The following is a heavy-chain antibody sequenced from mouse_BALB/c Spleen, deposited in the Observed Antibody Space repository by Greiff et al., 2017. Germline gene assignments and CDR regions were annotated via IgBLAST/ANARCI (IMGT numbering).Heavy chain of an antibody. Sequence: EVMLVESGGGLVQPKGSLKLSCAASGFTFNTYAMNWVRQAPGKGLEWVARIRSKSNNYATYYADSVKDRFTISRDDSQSMLYLQMNNLKTEDTAMYYCVRQSLYGYDEAWFAYWGQGTLVTVSA. CDR1: GFTFNTYA. CDR3: VRQSLYGYDEAWFAY. D-gene: IGHD2-2*01. V-gene: IGHV10-1*02. J-gene: IGHJ3*01. CDR2: IRSKSNNYAT.